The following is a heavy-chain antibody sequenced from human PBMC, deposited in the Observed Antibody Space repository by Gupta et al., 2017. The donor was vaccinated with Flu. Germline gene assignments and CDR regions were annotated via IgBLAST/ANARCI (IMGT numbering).Heavy chain of an antibody. V-gene: IGHV4-31*03. CDR2: IYHSGST. D-gene: IGHD2-15*01. Sequence: QVQLQESGPGLVKPSQTLSLICTVSGGPISSGGYYWSWIRQHPARGLEWIGFIYHSGSTYYSPSLKSRLSISADTSKNQFSLKLSSVTAADTAVYFCARSARYCSGGNCYSGYYYDYWGQGTLVTVSS. J-gene: IGHJ4*02. CDR3: ARSARYCSGGNCYSGYYYDY. CDR1: GGPISSGGYY.